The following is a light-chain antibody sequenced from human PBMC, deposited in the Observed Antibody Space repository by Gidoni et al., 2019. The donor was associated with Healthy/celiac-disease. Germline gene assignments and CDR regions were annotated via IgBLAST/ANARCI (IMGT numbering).Light chain of an antibody. CDR3: QQRSNWSLT. CDR1: QSVSSY. J-gene: IGKJ4*01. V-gene: IGKV3-11*01. Sequence: EIVLTHSPATLSLSPGERATLSCRASQSVSSYLAWYQQKPGQAPRLLIYDASNRATGIPARFSGSGSGTDFTLTISSLEPEDFAVYYCQQRSNWSLTFGGGTKVEIK. CDR2: DAS.